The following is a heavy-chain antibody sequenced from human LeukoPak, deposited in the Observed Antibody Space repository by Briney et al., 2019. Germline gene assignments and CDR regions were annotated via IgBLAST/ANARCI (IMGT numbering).Heavy chain of an antibody. V-gene: IGHV1-2*02. CDR1: GYTFTGYY. D-gene: IGHD1-26*01. Sequence: VASVKVSCKASGYTFTGYYMHWVRQAPGQGLEWMGWINPNSGGTNYAQKFQGRVTMTRDTSLSTAYMELSRLRFDDTAVYYCARGSEVGDYYFGYWGQGTLVTVSS. CDR2: INPNSGGT. CDR3: ARGSEVGDYYFGY. J-gene: IGHJ4*02.